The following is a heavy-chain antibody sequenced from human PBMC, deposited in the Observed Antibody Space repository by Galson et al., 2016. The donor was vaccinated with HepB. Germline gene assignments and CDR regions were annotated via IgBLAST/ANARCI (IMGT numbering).Heavy chain of an antibody. Sequence: SETLSLTCAVYGGSFSGYFWSWIRQPPGKGLEWIGEINRSGGTNYNPSLKSRVTISVGTSKNHVSLNLSSVTAADTAVYYCARFGSFWGQGTLVTVSS. J-gene: IGHJ4*02. CDR2: INRSGGT. D-gene: IGHD3-10*01. CDR1: GGSFSGYF. V-gene: IGHV4-34*01. CDR3: ARFGSF.